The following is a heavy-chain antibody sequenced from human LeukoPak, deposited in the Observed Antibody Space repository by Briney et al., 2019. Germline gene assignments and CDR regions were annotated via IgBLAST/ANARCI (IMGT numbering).Heavy chain of an antibody. D-gene: IGHD3-9*01. CDR3: VIWGDYDVLTGYYVPDY. J-gene: IGHJ4*02. V-gene: IGHV3-23*01. CDR2: ITGSGTST. CDR1: GFTFSNYA. Sequence: GASLRLSCVASGFTFSNYAMSWVRQAPGKGLEWVSAITGSGTSTYYADSLKGRFSISRDNSKNTVFLQMNSLRHEDTAIYYCVIWGDYDVLTGYYVPDYWGQGTLVTVSS.